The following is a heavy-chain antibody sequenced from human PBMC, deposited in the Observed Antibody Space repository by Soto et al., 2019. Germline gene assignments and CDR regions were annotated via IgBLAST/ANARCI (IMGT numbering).Heavy chain of an antibody. J-gene: IGHJ4*02. CDR1: GYTFTSYY. D-gene: IGHD3-3*01. V-gene: IGHV1-46*01. Sequence: GASVKVSCKASGYTFTSYYMHWVRQAPGQGLEWMGIINPNGGSTSYAQKFQGRVTMTRDTSTSTVYMELSSLRSEDTAVYYCARDNHYDFWSGSQTGTNLFRYWGQGTLVTVSS. CDR2: INPNGGST. CDR3: ARDNHYDFWSGSQTGTNLFRY.